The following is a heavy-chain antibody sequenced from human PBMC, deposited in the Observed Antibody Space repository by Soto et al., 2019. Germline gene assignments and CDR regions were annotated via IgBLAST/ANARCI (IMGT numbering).Heavy chain of an antibody. D-gene: IGHD2-15*01. Sequence: EVQLLESGGGLVQPGGSLRLSCTASGFTFSDHAMTWVRQAPGKGLEWVSGISGGGSGAYYADSVKGRFTVSRANSKNTLFLRMDSLSAEDTAVYYCAIDLWWYTHWGQGTLVTVSS. CDR1: GFTFSDHA. CDR2: ISGGGSGA. V-gene: IGHV3-23*01. CDR3: AIDLWWYTH. J-gene: IGHJ4*02.